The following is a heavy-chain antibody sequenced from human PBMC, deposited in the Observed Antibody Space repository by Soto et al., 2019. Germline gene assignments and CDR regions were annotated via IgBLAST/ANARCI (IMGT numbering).Heavy chain of an antibody. CDR1: GFTFSIHG. V-gene: IGHV3-30*18. J-gene: IGHJ5*02. CDR3: AKDKVPYYVVGSGQRWFDP. CDR2: ISNDGNKK. D-gene: IGHD3-3*01. Sequence: VGSLRLSCAASGFTFSIHGMHWVRQTPGKGLEWVAVISNDGNKKYYEESVEGLISSSRNNSKSIVYLQMNNVRIEDTAKYYCAKDKVPYYVVGSGQRWFDPWGQGTQVTVSS.